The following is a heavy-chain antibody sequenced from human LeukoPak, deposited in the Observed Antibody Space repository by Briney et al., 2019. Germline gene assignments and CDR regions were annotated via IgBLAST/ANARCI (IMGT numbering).Heavy chain of an antibody. CDR3: ATGRYFGWLSPFDY. D-gene: IGHD3-9*01. Sequence: ASVKVSCKVSGYTLTELSMHWVRQAPGKGLEWMGGFDPEDGETIYAQKFQGRVTMTEDTSTDTAYMELSSLRSEDTAVYYCATGRYFGWLSPFDYWGLGTPVTVSS. CDR1: GYTLTELS. CDR2: FDPEDGET. V-gene: IGHV1-24*01. J-gene: IGHJ4*02.